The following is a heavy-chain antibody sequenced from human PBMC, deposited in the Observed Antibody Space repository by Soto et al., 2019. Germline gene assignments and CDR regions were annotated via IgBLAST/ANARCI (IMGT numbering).Heavy chain of an antibody. J-gene: IGHJ6*02. Sequence: ASLKVSCKASGYTFTSYYMHWVRQAPGQGLEWMGIINPSGGSTSYAQKFQGRVTMTRDTSTSTVYMELSSLRSEDTAVYYCAKDLHWFGYPYADAWCQGTPSTDSS. CDR3: AKDLHWFGYPYADA. CDR2: INPSGGST. V-gene: IGHV1-46*01. D-gene: IGHD3-10*01. CDR1: GYTFTSYY.